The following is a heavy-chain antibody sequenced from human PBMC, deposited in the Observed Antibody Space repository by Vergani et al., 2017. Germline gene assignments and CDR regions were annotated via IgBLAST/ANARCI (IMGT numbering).Heavy chain of an antibody. Sequence: QLQLQESGSGLVKPSQTLSLTFAVSGGSISSGVYSWCCLLQPPGKGLEWLGYIYHSGSTYYNPSLKSRVTISVDTSKNQFSLKVSSVTAADTAVYYCARSATYCGGDCYSVRWCDAGGQGTLV. CDR2: IYHSGST. CDR1: GGSISSGVYS. D-gene: IGHD2-21*02. J-gene: IGHJ5*02. V-gene: IGHV4-30-2*01. CDR3: ARSATYCGGDCYSVRWCDA.